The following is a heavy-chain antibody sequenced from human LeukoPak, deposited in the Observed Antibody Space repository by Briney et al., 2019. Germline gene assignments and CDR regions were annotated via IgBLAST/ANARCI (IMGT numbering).Heavy chain of an antibody. CDR3: AREAGYCSSTSCEEDYYYYYMDV. Sequence: PGGSLRLSCAASGFTFSSYTMNWVRQAPGKGLEWVSSITGSSTYIFYADSVKGRFTVSRDNAKNSLYLQMNSLRAEGTAVYYCAREAGYCSSTSCEEDYYYYYMDVWGKGTTVTVSS. CDR2: ITGSSTYI. J-gene: IGHJ6*03. D-gene: IGHD2-2*03. V-gene: IGHV3-21*01. CDR1: GFTFSSYT.